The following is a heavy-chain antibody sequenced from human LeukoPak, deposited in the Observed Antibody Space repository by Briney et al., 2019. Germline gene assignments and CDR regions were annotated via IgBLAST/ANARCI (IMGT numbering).Heavy chain of an antibody. Sequence: GASVKVSCKASGSTSTSYYMHWVRRAPGQGLEWMGIINPSDVGTGYAQKFKGRGTMTRATSTSTVYMELSSLRSEDTAVYYCARLADQSFYYWGEGTLVTVSS. D-gene: IGHD6-19*01. CDR3: ARLADQSFYY. CDR2: INPSDVGT. J-gene: IGHJ4*02. CDR1: GSTSTSYY. V-gene: IGHV1-46*01.